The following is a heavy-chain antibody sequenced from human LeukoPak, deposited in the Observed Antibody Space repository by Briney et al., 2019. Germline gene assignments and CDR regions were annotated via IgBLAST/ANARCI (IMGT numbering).Heavy chain of an antibody. Sequence: GGSLRLSCAASGFTFNNYYMTWVRQAPGKVLERVANINQHGSERHYVDSVKGRFTISRDNAKNSLYLQLSGLRAEDTAVYFCGRGYSGSHWGQGTLVTVSS. CDR3: GRGYSGSH. V-gene: IGHV3-7*01. CDR2: INQHGSER. CDR1: GFTFNNYY. D-gene: IGHD1-26*01. J-gene: IGHJ4*02.